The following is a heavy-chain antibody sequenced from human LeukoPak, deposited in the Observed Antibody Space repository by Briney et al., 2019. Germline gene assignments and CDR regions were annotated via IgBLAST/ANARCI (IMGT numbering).Heavy chain of an antibody. D-gene: IGHD3-22*01. V-gene: IGHV4-34*01. CDR1: GGSFSGYY. CDR2: INHSGST. CDR3: ARVVGLNYDSSGYSDY. J-gene: IGHJ4*02. Sequence: SETLSLTCAVYGGSFSGYYWSWIRQPPGKGLEWIGEINHSGSTNYNPSLKSRVTISVDTPKNQFPLKLSSVTAADTAVYYCARVVGLNYDSSGYSDYWGQGTLVTVSS.